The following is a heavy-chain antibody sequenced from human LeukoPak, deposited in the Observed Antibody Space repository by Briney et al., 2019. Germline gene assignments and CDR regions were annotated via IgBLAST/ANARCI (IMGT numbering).Heavy chain of an antibody. CDR3: ARGLGSSWYI. CDR1: GYSISSAYY. D-gene: IGHD6-13*01. J-gene: IGHJ4*02. CDR2: ISHSGST. V-gene: IGHV4-38-2*01. Sequence: PSETLSLTCAVSGYSISSAYYWGWIRQPPGKGLEWIGSISHSGSTYYNPSLKSRATISLDTSKNQFSLKLTSVTAADTAIYYCARGLGSSWYIWGQGTLVTVSS.